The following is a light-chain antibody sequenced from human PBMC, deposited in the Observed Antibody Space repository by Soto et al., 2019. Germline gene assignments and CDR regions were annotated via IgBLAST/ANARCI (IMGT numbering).Light chain of an antibody. J-gene: IGLJ3*02. CDR1: SSNIGSNT. CDR3: AAWDDSLNGWV. CDR2: SND. Sequence: QSVLTQPPSASGTPGQRVTLSCSGSSSNIGSNTVNWYQQLPGTAPKLLIYSNDQRPSGVPDRFSGSKSATSASLAIRRLQSADEADYYCAAWDDSLNGWVFGGGTKLTVL. V-gene: IGLV1-44*01.